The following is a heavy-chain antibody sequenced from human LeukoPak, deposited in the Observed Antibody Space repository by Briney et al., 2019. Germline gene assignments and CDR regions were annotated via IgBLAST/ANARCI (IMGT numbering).Heavy chain of an antibody. Sequence: SETLSLTCAVYGGSFSGYYWSWIRQPPGKGLEWIGEINHSGITNYNPSLKSRVTISVDTSKNQFSLKLSSVTAADTAVYYCARVRSYRYLYYFDYWGQGTLVTVSS. CDR1: GGSFSGYY. J-gene: IGHJ4*02. V-gene: IGHV4-34*01. CDR3: ARVRSYRYLYYFDY. CDR2: INHSGIT. D-gene: IGHD3-16*02.